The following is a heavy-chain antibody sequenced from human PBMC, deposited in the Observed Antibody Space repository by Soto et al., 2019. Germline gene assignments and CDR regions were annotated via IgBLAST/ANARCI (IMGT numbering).Heavy chain of an antibody. CDR2: IYHSGRT. V-gene: IGHV4-39*07. Sequence: SETLSLTCTVSGGSISSSSYYWGWIRQPPGKGLEWIGSIYHSGRTYYNPSLKSRVTISVDTSKNQFSLKLSSVTAADTAVYYCAREVEIRIVAEDYFDYWGQGTLVTVSS. J-gene: IGHJ4*02. CDR3: AREVEIRIVAEDYFDY. D-gene: IGHD3-22*01. CDR1: GGSISSSSYY.